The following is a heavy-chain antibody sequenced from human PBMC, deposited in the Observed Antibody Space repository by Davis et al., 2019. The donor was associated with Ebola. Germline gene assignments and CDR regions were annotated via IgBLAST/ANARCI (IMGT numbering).Heavy chain of an antibody. J-gene: IGHJ5*02. CDR2: IYHSGST. CDR3: AREWDIVVVPAAPVFDL. CDR1: GGSISSSNW. Sequence: MPSETLSLTCAVYGGSISSSNWWSWVRQPPGKGLEWIGEIYHSGSTNYNPSLKSRVTISVDKSRNQFSLRLNSVTAADTAVYYCAREWDIVVVPAAPVFDLWGQGTLVTVSS. D-gene: IGHD2-2*01. V-gene: IGHV4-4*02.